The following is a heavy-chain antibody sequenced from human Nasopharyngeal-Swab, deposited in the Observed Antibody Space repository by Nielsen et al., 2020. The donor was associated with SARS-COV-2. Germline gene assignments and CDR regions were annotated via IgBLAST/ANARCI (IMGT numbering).Heavy chain of an antibody. J-gene: IGHJ6*02. Sequence: ASVKVSCKTSGYTLINNDIHWVRQATGQGLEWMGWMNPNSETTGSAQKFQGRVTMTWDTSIRTVYMELSSLRSEDTAVYCCASGTYYTGMDVWGQGTTVTVSS. CDR1: GYTLINND. D-gene: IGHD3-3*01. CDR3: ASGTYYTGMDV. V-gene: IGHV1-8*01. CDR2: MNPNSETT.